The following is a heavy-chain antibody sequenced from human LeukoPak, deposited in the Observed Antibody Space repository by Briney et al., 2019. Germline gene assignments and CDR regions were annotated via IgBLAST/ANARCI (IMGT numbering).Heavy chain of an antibody. Sequence: PSETLSLTCAVYGGSFSGYYWSWIRQPPGKGLEWIGEINHSGSTNYNPSLKSRVTISVDTSKNQFSLKLSSVTAADTAVYYCARRDAGYFDWLLAGGGGDYWGQGTLVTVSS. CDR2: INHSGST. J-gene: IGHJ4*02. D-gene: IGHD3-9*01. V-gene: IGHV4-34*01. CDR3: ARRDAGYFDWLLAGGGGDY. CDR1: GGSFSGYY.